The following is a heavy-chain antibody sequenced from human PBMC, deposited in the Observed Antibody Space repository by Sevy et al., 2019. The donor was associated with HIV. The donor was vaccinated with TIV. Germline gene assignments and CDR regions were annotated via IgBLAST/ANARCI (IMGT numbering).Heavy chain of an antibody. CDR2: IYWDDDK. Sequence: SGPTLVNPTQTLTLTCTFSGFSLSTSGVGVGWIRQPPGKALEWLALIYWDDDKRYSPSLKSRLTITKDTSKNQVVLTMTHMDPVDTATYSCAHSGVTMVQGVIMNWFDPWGQGTLVTVSS. CDR3: AHSGVTMVQGVIMNWFDP. D-gene: IGHD3-10*01. V-gene: IGHV2-5*02. CDR1: GFSLSTSGVG. J-gene: IGHJ5*02.